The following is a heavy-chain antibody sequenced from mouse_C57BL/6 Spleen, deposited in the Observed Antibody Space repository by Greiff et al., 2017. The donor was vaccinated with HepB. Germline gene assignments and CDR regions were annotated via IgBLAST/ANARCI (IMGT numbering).Heavy chain of an antibody. CDR1: GYAFSSSW. CDR3: ARGGAYFDY. Sequence: QVQLQQSGPELVKPGASVKISCKASGYAFSSSWMNWVKQRPGKGLEWIGRIYPGDGDTNYNGKFKGKATLTADKSSSTAYMQLSSLTSEDSAVYFCARGGAYFDYWGQGTTPTVSS. J-gene: IGHJ2*01. V-gene: IGHV1-82*01. CDR2: IYPGDGDT.